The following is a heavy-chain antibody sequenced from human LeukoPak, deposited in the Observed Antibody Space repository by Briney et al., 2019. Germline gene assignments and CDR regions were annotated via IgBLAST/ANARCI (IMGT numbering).Heavy chain of an antibody. D-gene: IGHD3-22*01. CDR3: AREGDSSGYCLDY. J-gene: IGHJ4*02. Sequence: GRSLRLSCAASGFTFSSYAMHWVRQAPGKGLEWVAVISYDGSNKYYADSVKGRFTISRDNSKNTLYLQMNSLRAEDTAAYYCAREGDSSGYCLDYWGQGTLVTVSS. CDR1: GFTFSSYA. V-gene: IGHV3-30-3*01. CDR2: ISYDGSNK.